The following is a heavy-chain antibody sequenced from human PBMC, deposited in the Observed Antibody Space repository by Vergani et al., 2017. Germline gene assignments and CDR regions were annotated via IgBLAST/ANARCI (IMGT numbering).Heavy chain of an antibody. D-gene: IGHD3-10*01. J-gene: IGHJ3*02. Sequence: EVQLVESGGGLVQPGGSLRLSCAASGFTFSSYWMSWVRQAPGKGLEWVANIKQDGSEKDYVESVKGRFTISRDKAKKSLYLKMNRLGAEDTAVYYCARHASGRSVLGFGELTRCRAFDIWGQGTMVTVSS. CDR2: IKQDGSEK. V-gene: IGHV3-7*01. CDR1: GFTFSSYW. CDR3: ARHASGRSVLGFGELTRCRAFDI.